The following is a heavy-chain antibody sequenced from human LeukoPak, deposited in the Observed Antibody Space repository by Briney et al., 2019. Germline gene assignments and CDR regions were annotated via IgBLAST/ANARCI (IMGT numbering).Heavy chain of an antibody. CDR2: ISYSGGT. Sequence: PSETLSLTSAVPGGSISSYYWSWIRQPPRKGLEWIGYISYSGGTNYNPSLKSRVTISVETSKNHFSLKLTSVTAADTAVYYCERHGTASGPLRPWGQGTLVTVSS. CDR1: GGSISSYY. J-gene: IGHJ5*02. D-gene: IGHD1-26*01. V-gene: IGHV4-59*08. CDR3: ERHGTASGPLRP.